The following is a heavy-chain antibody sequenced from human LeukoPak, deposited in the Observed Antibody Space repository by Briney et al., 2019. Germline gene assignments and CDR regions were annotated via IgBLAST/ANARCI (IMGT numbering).Heavy chain of an antibody. J-gene: IGHJ4*02. V-gene: IGHV4-39*01. CDR1: GGSISSSSYY. Sequence: SETLSLTCTVSGGSISSSSYYWGWIRQPPGKGLEWIGSIYYSGSTYYNPSLKSRVTISVDTSKNQFSLELSSVTAADTAVYYCARQSGYENNFDYWGQGTLVTVSS. CDR3: ARQSGYENNFDY. D-gene: IGHD5-12*01. CDR2: IYYSGST.